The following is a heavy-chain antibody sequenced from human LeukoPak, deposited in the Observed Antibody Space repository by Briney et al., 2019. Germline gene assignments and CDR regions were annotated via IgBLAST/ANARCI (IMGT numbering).Heavy chain of an antibody. CDR2: VYDSGTT. Sequence: SETLSLTCTVSGGSISSYYWNWIRQPPGKGLEWIGYVYDSGTTNYNSSLKSRVTISVDTSKNQFSLKLSSVTAADTAVYYCARRSRGYWYFDLWGRGTLVTVSS. CDR1: GGSISSYY. D-gene: IGHD1-26*01. V-gene: IGHV4-59*01. CDR3: ARRSRGYWYFDL. J-gene: IGHJ2*01.